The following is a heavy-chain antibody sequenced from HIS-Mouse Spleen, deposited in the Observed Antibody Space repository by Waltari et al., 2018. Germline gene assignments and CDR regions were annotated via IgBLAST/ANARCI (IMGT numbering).Heavy chain of an antibody. D-gene: IGHD7-27*01. CDR2: IYHSGST. V-gene: IGHV4-38-2*02. J-gene: IGHJ4*02. CDR3: ARTSQTGADY. Sequence: QVQLQESGPGLVKPSETLSLTCTVSGYSISSGYYWCWIRQPPGKGLEWIGSIYHSGSTYYNPSLKSRVTISVDTSKNQFSLKLSSVTAADTAVYYCARTSQTGADYWGQGTLVTVSS. CDR1: GYSISSGYY.